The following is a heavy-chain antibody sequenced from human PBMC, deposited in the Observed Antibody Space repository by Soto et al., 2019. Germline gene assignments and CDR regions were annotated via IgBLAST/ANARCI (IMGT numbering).Heavy chain of an antibody. V-gene: IGHV3-23*01. J-gene: IGHJ6*02. Sequence: GGSLRLSCAASGFTFSSYAMSWVRQAPGKGLEWVSAISGGAGSTYYADSVKGRFTISRDNSKNTLYLQMNSLRAEDTAVYYCAKPYSPYYYYDMDVWGQGTTVTVSS. CDR1: GFTFSSYA. CDR2: ISGGAGST. D-gene: IGHD4-4*01. CDR3: AKPYSPYYYYDMDV.